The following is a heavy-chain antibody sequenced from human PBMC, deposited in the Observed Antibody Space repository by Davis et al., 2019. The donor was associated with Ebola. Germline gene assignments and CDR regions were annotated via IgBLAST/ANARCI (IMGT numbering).Heavy chain of an antibody. CDR1: GYSFTTYW. D-gene: IGHD2-15*01. CDR2: IYPGDSDT. Sequence: GESLKISCKASGYSFTTYWIGWVRQMPGKGLEWMGIIYPGDSDTRYSPSFQGQVTISVDKSISTAYLQWSSLKASDTAMYYCARRGDCSGASCRYSDYWGQGTLVTVSS. CDR3: ARRGDCSGASCRYSDY. V-gene: IGHV5-51*01. J-gene: IGHJ4*02.